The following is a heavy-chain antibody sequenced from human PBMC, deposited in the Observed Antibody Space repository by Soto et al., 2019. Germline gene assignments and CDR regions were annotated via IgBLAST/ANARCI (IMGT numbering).Heavy chain of an antibody. CDR2: MNPNSGNT. CDR1: GYTFTSYD. V-gene: IGHV1-8*01. J-gene: IGHJ6*02. CDR3: AREGSSGWPRFYDYYGMDV. Sequence: ASAQVTFKTSGYTFTSYDINWGRQATGQGLEWMGWMNPNSGNTGYAQKFQGRVTMTRNTSISTAYMELSSLRSEDTAVYYCAREGSSGWPRFYDYYGMDVWGQGTTVTVSS. D-gene: IGHD6-19*01.